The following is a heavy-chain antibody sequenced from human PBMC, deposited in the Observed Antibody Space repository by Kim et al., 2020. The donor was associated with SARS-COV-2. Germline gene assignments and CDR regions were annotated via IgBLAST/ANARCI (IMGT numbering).Heavy chain of an antibody. Sequence: CNPSLKSRATISVATSNNQLSLKLNSVTAADTAVYHCARGVGMYSSNFDYWGQGTLVTVSS. V-gene: IGHV4-39*07. D-gene: IGHD2-21*01. CDR3: ARGVGMYSSNFDY. J-gene: IGHJ4*02.